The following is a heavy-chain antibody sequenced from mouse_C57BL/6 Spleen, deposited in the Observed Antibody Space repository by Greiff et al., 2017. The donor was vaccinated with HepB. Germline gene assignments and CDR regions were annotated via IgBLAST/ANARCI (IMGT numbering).Heavy chain of an antibody. CDR3: ARDRTVVAPDYAMDY. CDR2: ISYDGSN. CDR1: GYSITSGYY. Sequence: VQLQQSGPGLVKPSQSLSLTCSVTGYSITSGYYWNWIRQFPGNKLEWMGYISYDGSNNYNPSLKNRISITRDTSKNQFFLKLNSVTTEDTATYYCARDRTVVAPDYAMDYWGQGTSVTVSS. J-gene: IGHJ4*01. D-gene: IGHD1-1*01. V-gene: IGHV3-6*01.